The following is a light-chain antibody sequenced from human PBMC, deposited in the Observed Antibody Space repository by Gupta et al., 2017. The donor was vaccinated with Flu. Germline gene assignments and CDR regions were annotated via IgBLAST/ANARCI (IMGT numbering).Light chain of an antibody. V-gene: IGLV4-69*01. CDR1: SRPSSNS. CDR2: LNSDGSY. J-gene: IGLJ3*02. Sequence: QVVLTQSPSASASLAASVKLTFTLISRPSSNSITWHQQQPERGPRYLMKLNSDGSYSTGDRIPDCFSGSSSGAERYLTISSLQSDEEADYYCQTRDTAGNWVFGGGTKLTVL. CDR3: QTRDTAGNWV.